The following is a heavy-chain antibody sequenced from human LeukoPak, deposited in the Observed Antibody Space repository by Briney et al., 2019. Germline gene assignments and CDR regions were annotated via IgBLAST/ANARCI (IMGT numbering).Heavy chain of an antibody. J-gene: IGHJ5*02. V-gene: IGHV3-21*01. Sequence: GGSLRLSCAASGFTFSSYSMNWVRQAPGKGLEWVSSISSSSSYIYYADSVKGRFTISRDTSKNTLYLQMNSLRAEDTAVYYCAKDRDYYGPGTNWFDPWGQGTLVTVSS. D-gene: IGHD3-10*01. CDR3: AKDRDYYGPGTNWFDP. CDR1: GFTFSSYS. CDR2: ISSSSSYI.